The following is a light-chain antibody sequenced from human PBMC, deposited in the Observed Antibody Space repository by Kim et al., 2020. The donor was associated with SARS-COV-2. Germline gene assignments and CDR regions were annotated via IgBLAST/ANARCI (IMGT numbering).Light chain of an antibody. CDR3: QVWDTNSDHWV. V-gene: IGLV3-21*04. CDR1: NIGSKS. CDR2: YNN. J-gene: IGLJ2*01. Sequence: SYELTQSPSVSMAPGETATIPCGGKNIGSKSVHWYQQKPGQAPVLVIYYNNDRPSGISERISGSSSGDSATLTISRVEAGDEADYYCQVWDTNSDHWVFGGGTQLTVL.